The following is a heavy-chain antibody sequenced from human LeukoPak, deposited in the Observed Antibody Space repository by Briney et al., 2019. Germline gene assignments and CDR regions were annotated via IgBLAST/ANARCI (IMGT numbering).Heavy chain of an antibody. CDR3: ARAVVPAAASRKYYFDY. J-gene: IGHJ4*02. CDR1: GFTFSSYA. D-gene: IGHD2-2*01. Sequence: GGSLRLSCEASGFTFSSYAIRWVRQAPGTGLEWVSSIPGSGGATYYADSVKGRFTISRDNSKNTLYLQMNSLRAEDTAVYYCARAVVPAAASRKYYFDYWGQGTLVTVSS. CDR2: IPGSGGAT. V-gene: IGHV3-23*01.